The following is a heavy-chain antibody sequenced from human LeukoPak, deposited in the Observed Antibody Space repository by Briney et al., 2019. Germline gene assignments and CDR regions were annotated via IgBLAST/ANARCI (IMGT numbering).Heavy chain of an antibody. CDR1: GFTFSSYA. D-gene: IGHD6-13*01. CDR3: AKGGQYSSSWSDEGPVFDY. CDR2: ISGSGGST. Sequence: GGSLRLSCAASGFTFSSYAMSWVRQAPGKGLEWVSAISGSGGSTYYADSVKGRFTISRDNSKNTLYLQMSSLRAEDTAVYYCAKGGQYSSSWSDEGPVFDYWGQGTLVTVSS. J-gene: IGHJ4*02. V-gene: IGHV3-23*01.